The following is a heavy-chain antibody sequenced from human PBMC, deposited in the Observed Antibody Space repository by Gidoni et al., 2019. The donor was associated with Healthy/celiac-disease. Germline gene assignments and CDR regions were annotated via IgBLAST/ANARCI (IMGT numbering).Heavy chain of an antibody. V-gene: IGHV3-30*01. D-gene: IGHD6-6*01. CDR2: ISYDGSNK. CDR3: ASGQGYSSSSEDEGTLFDY. J-gene: IGHJ4*02. Sequence: QVQLVESGGGVVQPGRSLRLPCAASGFTFSSYALPWVRQAPGKGLEWVAVISYDGSNKYYADSVKGRFTISRDNSKNTLYLQMNSLRAEDTAVYYCASGQGYSSSSEDEGTLFDYWGQGTLVTVSS. CDR1: GFTFSSYA.